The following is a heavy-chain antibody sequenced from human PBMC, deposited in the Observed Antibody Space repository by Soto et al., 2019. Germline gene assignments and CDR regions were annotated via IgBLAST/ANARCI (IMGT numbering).Heavy chain of an antibody. CDR1: GFTFSSYG. CDR3: AKVLPDYYDSSGYYPLDYYYYGMDV. Sequence: QVQLVESGGGVVQPGRSLRLSCAASGFTFSSYGMHWVRQAPGEGLEWVAVIPYDGSKKYYADSVKGRFTISRDNSKNTLYLQMNSLRAEDTAVYYCAKVLPDYYDSSGYYPLDYYYYGMDVWGQGATVTVSS. CDR2: IPYDGSKK. D-gene: IGHD3-22*01. J-gene: IGHJ6*02. V-gene: IGHV3-30*18.